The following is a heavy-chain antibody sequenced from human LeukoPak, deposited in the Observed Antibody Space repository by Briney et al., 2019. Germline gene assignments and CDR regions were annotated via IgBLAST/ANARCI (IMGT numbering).Heavy chain of an antibody. CDR3: ARDADGPGSLIDY. J-gene: IGHJ4*02. CDR1: GFTFSSYW. CDR2: GGSDGSTT. V-gene: IGHV3-74*01. D-gene: IGHD2-8*01. Sequence: GGSLRLSCAASGFTFSSYWMQWVRQAPGNGLEWVSRGGSDGSTTTYADSVKGRFTISRDNGKNTLYLQMNSLRAEDTAVYYCARDADGPGSLIDYWGQGTLVTVSS.